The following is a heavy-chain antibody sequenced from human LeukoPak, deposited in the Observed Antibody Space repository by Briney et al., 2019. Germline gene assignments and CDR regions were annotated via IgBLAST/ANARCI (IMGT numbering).Heavy chain of an antibody. CDR2: INEDENIR. CDR3: ATSDDSSGSD. D-gene: IGHD3-22*01. CDR1: GFTFSGYW. V-gene: IGHV3-7*01. J-gene: IGHJ4*02. Sequence: PGGSLRLSCVTSGFTFSGYWMSWVRQAPGKGLEWVANINEDENIRHYVDSVKGRFTISRDNDKNSVFLQMNSPRDEDTALYYCATSDDSSGSDWGQGTLVTVSS.